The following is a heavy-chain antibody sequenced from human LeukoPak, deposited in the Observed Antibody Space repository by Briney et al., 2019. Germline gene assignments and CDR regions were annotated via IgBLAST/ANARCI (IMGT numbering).Heavy chain of an antibody. Sequence: PGGSLRLSCAASGFSSISYSIDWVRQAPGRGLEWVSSISSGGTFMYYADSVKGRFTISRDNAKKSVFLQMNSLRAEDSAVYYCAREPNCDYGGQGMLVTVSS. CDR3: AREPNCDY. CDR2: ISSGGTFM. CDR1: GFSSISYS. V-gene: IGHV3-21*01. D-gene: IGHD5-24*01. J-gene: IGHJ4*02.